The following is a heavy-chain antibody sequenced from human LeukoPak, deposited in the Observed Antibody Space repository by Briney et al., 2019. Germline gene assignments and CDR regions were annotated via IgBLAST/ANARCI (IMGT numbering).Heavy chain of an antibody. D-gene: IGHD1-26*01. CDR3: ARGGIVGATLSDY. Sequence: GGSLGLSCAASGFTFSSYGMHWVRQAPGKGLEWVAVIWYDGSNKYHADSVKGRFTISRDNSKNTLYLQMNSLRAEDTAVYYCARGGIVGATLSDYWGQGTLVTVSS. CDR1: GFTFSSYG. CDR2: IWYDGSNK. V-gene: IGHV3-33*01. J-gene: IGHJ4*02.